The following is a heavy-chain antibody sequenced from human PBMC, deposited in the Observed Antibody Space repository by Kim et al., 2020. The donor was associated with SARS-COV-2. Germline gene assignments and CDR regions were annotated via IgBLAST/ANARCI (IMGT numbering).Heavy chain of an antibody. D-gene: IGHD2-21*02. Sequence: GGSLRLSCAASGFTFSSYGMHWVRQAPGKGLEWVAVIWYDGSNKYYADSVKGRFTISRDNSKNTLYLQMNSRRAEDTAVYYCARAAGESGGDYPDAFVIWGQGTMVTVSS. CDR3: ARAAGESGGDYPDAFVI. V-gene: IGHV3-33*01. CDR2: IWYDGSNK. CDR1: GFTFSSYG. J-gene: IGHJ3*02.